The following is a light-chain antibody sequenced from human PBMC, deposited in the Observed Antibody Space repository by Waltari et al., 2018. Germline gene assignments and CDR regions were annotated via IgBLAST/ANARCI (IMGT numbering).Light chain of an antibody. V-gene: IGLV2-14*01. CDR1: SSDVGGYNY. Sequence: QSALTQPAPVSGSPGQSITIPCTGTSSDVGGYNYVSWYQQNPGKAPKLMIYDVSKRPSGVSNRFSGSKSGNTASLTISGLQAEDEADYYCSSYTSSSTLVLFGGGTKLTVL. J-gene: IGLJ2*01. CDR3: SSYTSSSTLVL. CDR2: DVS.